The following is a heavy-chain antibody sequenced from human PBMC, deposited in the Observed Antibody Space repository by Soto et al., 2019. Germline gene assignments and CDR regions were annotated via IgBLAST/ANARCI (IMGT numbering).Heavy chain of an antibody. CDR2: IYYSGST. V-gene: IGHV4-61*01. CDR1: GGSVSSGSYY. D-gene: IGHD6-6*01. Sequence: QMQLQESGPGLVKPSETLSLTCTVSGGSVSSGSYYWSWIRQPPGKGLACIGYIYYSGSTNYNPSLKSRVTISVDTSKNQFSLKLTSVTAADTAVYYCARMRIAARQNPYYDYGMDVWGQGTTVTVSS. J-gene: IGHJ6*02. CDR3: ARMRIAARQNPYYDYGMDV.